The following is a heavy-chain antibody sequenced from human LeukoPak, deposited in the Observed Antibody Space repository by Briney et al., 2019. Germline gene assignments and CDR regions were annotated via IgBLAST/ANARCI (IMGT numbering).Heavy chain of an antibody. V-gene: IGHV3-7*01. Sequence: GGSLRLSCTASGFTFSSYWMSWVRQAPGKGLEWVANIKQDGSERYYVDSVKGRFTISRDNAKNSLYLQMNSLRAGDTAVYYCARSSSGWYYFDYWGQGTLVTVSS. CDR3: ARSSSGWYYFDY. CDR1: GFTFSSYW. D-gene: IGHD6-19*01. CDR2: IKQDGSER. J-gene: IGHJ4*02.